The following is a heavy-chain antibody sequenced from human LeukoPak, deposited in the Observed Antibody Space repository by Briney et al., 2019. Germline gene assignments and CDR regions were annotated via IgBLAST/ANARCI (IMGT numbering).Heavy chain of an antibody. J-gene: IGHJ4*02. V-gene: IGHV3-11*04. CDR3: ARPLSEWDYGDYFAVLALDY. CDR2: ISSSGSTI. Sequence: PGGSLRLSCAASGFTFSDYYMSWIRQAPGKGLEWVSYISSSGSTIYYADSVKGRFTISRDNAKNSLYLQMNSLRAEDTAVYYCARPLSEWDYGDYFAVLALDYWDQGTLVTVSS. CDR1: GFTFSDYY. D-gene: IGHD4-17*01.